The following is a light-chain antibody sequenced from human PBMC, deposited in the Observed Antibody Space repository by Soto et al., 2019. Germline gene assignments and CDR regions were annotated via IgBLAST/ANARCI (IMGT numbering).Light chain of an antibody. CDR2: LEGSGSY. CDR1: SGHSSYI. Sequence: QPVLTQSSSASASLGTSVRLICTLSSGHSSYIIAWHQQQPGKAPRHLMKLEGSGSYNKGSGVPDRFSGSSSGADRYLTISNLRFEDEADYYCETWDSNTRVFGGGTKLTVL. CDR3: ETWDSNTRV. V-gene: IGLV4-60*02. J-gene: IGLJ3*02.